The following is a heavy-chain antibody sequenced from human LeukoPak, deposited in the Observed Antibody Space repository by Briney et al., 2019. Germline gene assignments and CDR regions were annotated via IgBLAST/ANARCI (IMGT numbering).Heavy chain of an antibody. V-gene: IGHV3-30*04. J-gene: IGHJ3*02. CDR3: ARDQLIVVDRNAFDI. Sequence: GGSLRLSCAASGFMFSSYAMHWVRQAPGKGLGWVAVISFDGSNKYYGDSVKGRFTISRDNSNNTLFLQMNTLRAEDTAMYYCARDQLIVVDRNAFDIWGQGTMVTVSS. CDR2: ISFDGSNK. CDR1: GFMFSSYA. D-gene: IGHD3-22*01.